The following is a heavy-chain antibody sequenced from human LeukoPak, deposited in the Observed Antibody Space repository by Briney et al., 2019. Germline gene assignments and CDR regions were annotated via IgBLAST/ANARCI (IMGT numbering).Heavy chain of an antibody. CDR3: ARGPSSGPRGRGAFDI. J-gene: IGHJ3*02. Sequence: ASVKVSCKASGGTFSSYAISWVRQAPGQGLEWMGWMNPNSGNTGYAQKFQGRVTMTRNTSISTAYMELSSLRSEDTAVYYCARGPSSGPRGRGAFDIWGQGTMVTVSS. D-gene: IGHD6-25*01. V-gene: IGHV1-8*02. CDR1: GGTFSSYA. CDR2: MNPNSGNT.